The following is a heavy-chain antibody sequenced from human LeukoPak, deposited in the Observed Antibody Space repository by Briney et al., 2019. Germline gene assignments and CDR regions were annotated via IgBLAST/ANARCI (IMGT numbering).Heavy chain of an antibody. J-gene: IGHJ4*02. Sequence: GGSLRLSCAASGFIFSSYAMSWVRQAPGKGLEWVSAISGSGGSTYYADSVKGRFTISRDNSKNTLYLQMNSLRAEDTAVYYCAKHMGDQELALDYWGQGTLVTVSS. V-gene: IGHV3-23*01. CDR2: ISGSGGST. D-gene: IGHD6-13*01. CDR3: AKHMGDQELALDY. CDR1: GFIFSSYA.